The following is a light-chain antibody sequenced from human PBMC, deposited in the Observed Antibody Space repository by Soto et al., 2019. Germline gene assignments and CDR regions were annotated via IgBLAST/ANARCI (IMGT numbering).Light chain of an antibody. V-gene: IGKV1-5*01. CDR3: QQLNSYPLT. Sequence: DIQMTQSPSTLSASVGDRVTITCRASQSINTWLAWYQQKPGKAPNLLIYDASSLESRVPSRFSGSGSGTQFTLTITSLQPEDFATYYCQQLNSYPLTFGGGTKVDIK. CDR2: DAS. CDR1: QSINTW. J-gene: IGKJ4*01.